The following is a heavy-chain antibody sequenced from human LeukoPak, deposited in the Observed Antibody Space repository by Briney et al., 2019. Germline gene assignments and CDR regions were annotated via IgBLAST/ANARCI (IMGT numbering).Heavy chain of an antibody. Sequence: SETLSLTCTVSGGSISSGGYYWSWIRQHPGKGLEWIGYIYYSGSTYYNPSLKSRVTISVDTSKNQFSLKLSSVTAADTAVHYCARDLTDCSSTSCPRGWFDPWGQGTLVTVSS. J-gene: IGHJ5*02. CDR3: ARDLTDCSSTSCPRGWFDP. CDR1: GGSISSGGYY. V-gene: IGHV4-31*03. CDR2: IYYSGST. D-gene: IGHD2-2*01.